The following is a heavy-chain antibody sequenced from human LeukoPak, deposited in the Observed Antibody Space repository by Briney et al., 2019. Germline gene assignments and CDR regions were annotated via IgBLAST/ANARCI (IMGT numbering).Heavy chain of an antibody. CDR2: INHSGST. V-gene: IGHV4-34*01. Sequence: SETLSLTCAVYGGSFSGYYWSWIRQPPGKGLEWIGEINHSGSTNYNPSLKSRVTISVDTSKNQFSLKLSSVTAADTAVYYCARLRCGGSGIRRFCGMDVWGKGTTVTISS. D-gene: IGHD3-10*01. CDR1: GGSFSGYY. J-gene: IGHJ6*04. CDR3: ARLRCGGSGIRRFCGMDV.